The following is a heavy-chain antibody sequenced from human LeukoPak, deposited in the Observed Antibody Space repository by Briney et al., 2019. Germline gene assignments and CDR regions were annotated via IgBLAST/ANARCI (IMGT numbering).Heavy chain of an antibody. CDR3: ARSGYSYGLFDY. CDR1: GSSFTNYW. J-gene: IGHJ4*02. D-gene: IGHD5-18*01. CDR2: INPGDSDT. Sequence: GESLKISCKGSGSSFTNYWIGWVRQMPGKGLEWMGIINPGDSDTRYSPSFQGQVTISADKSISTAYLQWSSLKASDIAMYYCARSGYSYGLFDYWGRGTLVTVSS. V-gene: IGHV5-51*01.